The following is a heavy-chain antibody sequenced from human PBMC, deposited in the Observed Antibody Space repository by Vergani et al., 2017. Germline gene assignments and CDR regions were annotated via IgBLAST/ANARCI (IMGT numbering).Heavy chain of an antibody. CDR1: GYTFTGYY. V-gene: IGHV1-2*02. CDR2: INPNSGGT. Sequence: QVQLVQSGAEVKKPGASVKVSCKASGYTFTGYYMHWVRQAPGQGLEWMGWINPNSGGTNYAQKFQGMVTMTRDTSISTAYMELSRLRSDDTAVSYCAGCSSTSCYDGFDYWGQGTLVTVSS. D-gene: IGHD2-2*01. CDR3: AGCSSTSCYDGFDY. J-gene: IGHJ4*02.